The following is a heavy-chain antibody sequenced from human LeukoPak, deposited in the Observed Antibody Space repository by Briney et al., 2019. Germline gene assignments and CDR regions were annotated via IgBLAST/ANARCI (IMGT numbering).Heavy chain of an antibody. CDR3: AKQRATSTALVTRYFDY. J-gene: IGHJ4*02. D-gene: IGHD5-18*01. CDR2: ISGGGDNT. CDR1: GFMFSTYA. Sequence: PGGSLRLSCAASGFMFSTYAMSWGRQAPGKGLEWVSTISGGGDNTYYADSVKGRFTISRDNSENTLYLQVNSLRAEDTAVYYCAKQRATSTALVTRYFDYWGQGTLVTVSS. V-gene: IGHV3-23*01.